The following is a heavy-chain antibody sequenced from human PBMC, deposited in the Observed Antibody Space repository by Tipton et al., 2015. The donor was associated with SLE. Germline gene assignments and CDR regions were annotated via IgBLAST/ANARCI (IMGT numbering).Heavy chain of an antibody. CDR2: IFHTGST. Sequence: TLSLTCAVSGYSISSGYYWGWIRQPPGKGLEWIATIFHTGSTYYNPSLKSRVTISVDTSKNQFSRRVSSVIAADTAVYYCARMFRAASGGFDYWGQGTLVTVSS. D-gene: IGHD6-13*01. J-gene: IGHJ4*02. V-gene: IGHV4-38-2*01. CDR1: GYSISSGYY. CDR3: ARMFRAASGGFDY.